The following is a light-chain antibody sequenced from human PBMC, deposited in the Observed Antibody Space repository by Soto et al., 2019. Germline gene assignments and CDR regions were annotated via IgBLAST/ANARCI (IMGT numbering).Light chain of an antibody. CDR1: QSVSSSY. CDR2: DAS. Sequence: EIVLTQSPATLSLSPGERATLSCGASQSVSSSYLAWYQQKPGQAPRLLIYDASSSATGIPDRFSGGGSGTVFTITSSRVEAEDLAVYWWQQYGSSPYTFGQGTKLEIK. J-gene: IGKJ2*01. CDR3: QQYGSSPYT. V-gene: IGKV3D-20*01.